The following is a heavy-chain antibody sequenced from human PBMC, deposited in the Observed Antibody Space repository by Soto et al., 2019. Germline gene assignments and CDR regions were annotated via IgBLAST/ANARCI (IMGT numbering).Heavy chain of an antibody. Sequence: QVQLVQSGAEVKKPGASVKVSCKASGYTFTSYYMHWVRQAPGQGLEWMGIINPSGGSTSYAQKFQGRVNMTRDTSTSTVYMELSSLRSEDTAEYYCAREGVQYYYDSSGQGRRPYWYFDLWGRGTLVTVSS. J-gene: IGHJ2*01. V-gene: IGHV1-46*01. CDR1: GYTFTSYY. CDR2: INPSGGST. D-gene: IGHD3-22*01. CDR3: AREGVQYYYDSSGQGRRPYWYFDL.